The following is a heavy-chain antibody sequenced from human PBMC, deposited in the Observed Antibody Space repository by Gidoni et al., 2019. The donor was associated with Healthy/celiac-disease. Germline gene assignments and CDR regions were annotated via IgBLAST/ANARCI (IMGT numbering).Heavy chain of an antibody. D-gene: IGHD6-19*01. J-gene: IGHJ6*02. CDR3: AGSPGIAVAGMTLYYYYYGMDV. V-gene: IGHV4-39*01. CDR2: IYYSGST. CDR1: GGSISSSSYY. Sequence: QLQLQESGPGLVKPSETLSLTCTVSGGSISSSSYYWGWIRQPPGKGLEWIGSIYYSGSTYYNPSLKSRVTISVDTSKNQFSLKLSSVTAADTAVYYCAGSPGIAVAGMTLYYYYYGMDVWGQGTTVTVSS.